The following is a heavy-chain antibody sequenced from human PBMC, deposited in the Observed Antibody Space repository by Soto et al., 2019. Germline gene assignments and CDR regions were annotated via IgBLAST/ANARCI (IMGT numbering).Heavy chain of an antibody. V-gene: IGHV1-69*01. D-gene: IGHD5-12*01. CDR3: AREGPKMATIDYFDY. CDR1: GGTFSSYA. Sequence: QVQLVQSGAEVKKPGSSVKVSCKASGGTFSSYAISWVRQAPGQGLEWMGGIIPIFGTANYAQKFQGRVTITADEATSTAYMELSSLRSEDTAVYYCAREGPKMATIDYFDYWGQGTLVTVSS. CDR2: IIPIFGTA. J-gene: IGHJ4*02.